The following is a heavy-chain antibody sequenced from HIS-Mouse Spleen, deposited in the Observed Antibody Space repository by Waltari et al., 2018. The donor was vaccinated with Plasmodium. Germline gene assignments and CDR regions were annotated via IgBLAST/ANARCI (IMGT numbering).Heavy chain of an antibody. J-gene: IGHJ4*02. Sequence: QVTLRESGPALVKPTQTLTLTCTFSGFSLRTRGMCVTWIRQPPGKALEWLARIDWDDAKYYSTSLKTRLTISKDTSKNQVVLTMTNMDPVDTATYYCARHKKRGQLVRGYFDYWGQGTLVTVSS. CDR2: IDWDDAK. V-gene: IGHV2-70*15. CDR3: ARHKKRGQLVRGYFDY. CDR1: GFSLRTRGMC. D-gene: IGHD6-6*01.